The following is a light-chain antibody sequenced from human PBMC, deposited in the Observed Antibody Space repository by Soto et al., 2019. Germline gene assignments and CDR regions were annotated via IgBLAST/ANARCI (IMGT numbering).Light chain of an antibody. Sequence: QSVVTQPPSVSGAPGQRVTISCSGSSSNIGAGYDVHWYQQLPGTAPKLLISANNIRPSGVPDRFSGSKSGTSASLAITELQAEDEADYYCQSYDSSLSGSGVFGGGTKLTVL. CDR3: QSYDSSLSGSGV. CDR1: SSNIGAGYD. CDR2: ANN. V-gene: IGLV1-40*01. J-gene: IGLJ3*02.